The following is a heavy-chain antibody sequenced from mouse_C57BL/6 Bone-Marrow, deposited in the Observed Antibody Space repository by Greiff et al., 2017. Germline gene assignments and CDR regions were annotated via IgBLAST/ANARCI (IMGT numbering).Heavy chain of an antibody. CDR2: ISNLAYSI. CDR3: ARHGDYGSRRDWYVDV. D-gene: IGHD1-1*01. Sequence: EVMLVEPGGGLVQPGGSLKLSCAASGFTFSDYGMAWVRQAPRKGPEWVAFISNLAYSIYYADTVTGRFTISRENAKNTLYLAMSSLRSEDTAMYYCARHGDYGSRRDWYVDVWGTGTTVTVSS. V-gene: IGHV5-15*01. CDR1: GFTFSDYG. J-gene: IGHJ1*03.